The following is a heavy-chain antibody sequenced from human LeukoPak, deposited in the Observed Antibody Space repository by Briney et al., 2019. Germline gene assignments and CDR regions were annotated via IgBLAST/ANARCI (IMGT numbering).Heavy chain of an antibody. CDR1: GFTFDDYA. V-gene: IGHV3-7*01. CDR2: IKQDGSEK. CDR3: ARGPAVAPFSDFGY. Sequence: GGSLRLSCAASGFTFDDYAMHWVRQAPGKGLEWVANIKQDGSEKYYVDSVKGRFTISRDNAKNSLYLQMNSLRAEDTAVYYCARGPAVAPFSDFGYWGQGTLVTVSS. J-gene: IGHJ4*02. D-gene: IGHD6-19*01.